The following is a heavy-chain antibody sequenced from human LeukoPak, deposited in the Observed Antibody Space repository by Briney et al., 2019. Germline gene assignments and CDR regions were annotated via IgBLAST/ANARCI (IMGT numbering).Heavy chain of an antibody. V-gene: IGHV3-53*01. Sequence: GGSLRLSCAASGFTVSSNYMSWVRQAPGKGLEWVSVIYSGGSTYYADSVKGRFTISRDNSKNTLYLQMNSLRAEDMAVYYCASPGWAGSPDYWGQGTLVTVSS. CDR1: GFTVSSNY. CDR3: ASPGWAGSPDY. CDR2: IYSGGST. J-gene: IGHJ4*02. D-gene: IGHD3-10*01.